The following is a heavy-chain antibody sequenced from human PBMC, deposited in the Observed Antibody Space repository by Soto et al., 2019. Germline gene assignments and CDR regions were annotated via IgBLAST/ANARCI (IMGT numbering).Heavy chain of an antibody. Sequence: ASVKVSCKASGYTFTSYDINWVRQATGQGLEWMGWMNPNSGNTGYAQKFQGRVTMTRNTSISTAYMELSSLRSEDTAVYYCARDLAGTTGYYGMDVWGQGTTVIVSS. CDR2: MNPNSGNT. D-gene: IGHD1-7*01. CDR3: ARDLAGTTGYYGMDV. J-gene: IGHJ6*02. CDR1: GYTFTSYD. V-gene: IGHV1-8*01.